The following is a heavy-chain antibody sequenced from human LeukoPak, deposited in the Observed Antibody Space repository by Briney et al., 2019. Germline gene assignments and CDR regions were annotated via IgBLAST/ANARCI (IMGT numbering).Heavy chain of an antibody. D-gene: IGHD1-26*01. J-gene: IGHJ5*02. Sequence: GGSLRLSCAGSGFTFSSYGMNWVRQAPGKGLEWLAVMSFDGTRAFHADSVKGRFTISRDNSENTLYLQMNSLRAEDTAVYYCAKDPKGGSYWLDHWGQGTLVTVSS. CDR3: AKDPKGGSYWLDH. CDR1: GFTFSSYG. CDR2: MSFDGTRA. V-gene: IGHV3-30*18.